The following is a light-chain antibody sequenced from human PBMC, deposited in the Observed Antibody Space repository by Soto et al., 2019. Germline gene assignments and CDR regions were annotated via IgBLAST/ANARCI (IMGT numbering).Light chain of an antibody. CDR1: QAISNY. V-gene: IGKV1-33*01. J-gene: IGKJ4*01. CDR3: QQYDHLPSLA. CDR2: DAS. Sequence: DIQMTQSPSSLSASVGDRVTITCQASQAISNYLNWYQQKPGKAPKLLIFDASNLETGVPSRFSGGGYGTNFSFTISSLQPEDFATYYCQQYDHLPSLAFGGGTKVEIK.